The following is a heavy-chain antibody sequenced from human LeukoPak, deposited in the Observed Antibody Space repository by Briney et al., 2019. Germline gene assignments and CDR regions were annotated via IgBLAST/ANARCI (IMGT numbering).Heavy chain of an antibody. CDR3: ARVYYYYDSSGRLALYFVY. CDR2: VNPTSGGT. Sequence: GASVKVSCKASGYTFTGYYIDWVRQAPGQGLEWMGWVNPTSGGTNYAQKFQGRVTMTRDTSISTAYMELSRLRSDDTAVYYCARVYYYYDSSGRLALYFVYWGQGTLVTVSS. CDR1: GYTFTGYY. J-gene: IGHJ4*02. D-gene: IGHD3-22*01. V-gene: IGHV1-2*02.